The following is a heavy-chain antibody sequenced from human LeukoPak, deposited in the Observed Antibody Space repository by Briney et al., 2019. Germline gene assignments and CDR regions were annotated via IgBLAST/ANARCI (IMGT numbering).Heavy chain of an antibody. J-gene: IGHJ4*02. Sequence: PGGSLRLSCAASGFTFSSYWMSWVRQAPGKGLEWVANIKQDGSEKYYVDSVKGRFTISRDNAKNSLYLQMNSLRAEDTALYYCAKDKYSSSSHFDYWGQGTLVTVSS. CDR2: IKQDGSEK. CDR1: GFTFSSYW. D-gene: IGHD6-13*01. V-gene: IGHV3-7*03. CDR3: AKDKYSSSSHFDY.